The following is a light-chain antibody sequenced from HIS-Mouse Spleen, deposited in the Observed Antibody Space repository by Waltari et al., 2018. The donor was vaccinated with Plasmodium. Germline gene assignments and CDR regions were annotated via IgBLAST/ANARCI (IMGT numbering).Light chain of an antibody. CDR3: SSYTSSSTLNYV. CDR1: SSDVGGYNY. CDR2: DVS. J-gene: IGLJ1*01. V-gene: IGLV2-14*03. Sequence: QSALTQPASVSGSPGQSLTISCTGPSSDVGGYNYVSWYQQHPGKAPKSMIYDVSNRPSGVLKLFLGANAGNTASLTICGLQADDEADYYCSSYTSSSTLNYVFGTGTKVTVL.